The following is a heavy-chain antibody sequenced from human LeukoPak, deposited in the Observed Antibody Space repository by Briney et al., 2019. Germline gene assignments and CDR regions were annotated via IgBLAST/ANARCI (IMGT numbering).Heavy chain of an antibody. V-gene: IGHV1-46*01. Sequence: GASVKVSCKASGYTFTSYYMRWVRQAPGQGLEWMGIINPSGGSTSYAQKFQGRVTMTRDMSTSTVYMELSSLRSEDTAVYYCARDSGERGSGSYLIAYWGQGTLVTVSS. CDR3: ARDSGERGSGSYLIAY. CDR1: GYTFTSYY. CDR2: INPSGGST. J-gene: IGHJ4*02. D-gene: IGHD3-10*01.